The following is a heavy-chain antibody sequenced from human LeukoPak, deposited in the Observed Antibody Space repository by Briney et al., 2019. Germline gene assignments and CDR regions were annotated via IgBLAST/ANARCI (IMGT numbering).Heavy chain of an antibody. D-gene: IGHD1-26*01. CDR3: ARDSSSIVGATEHFDY. CDR2: IIPILGIA. Sequence: SVKVSCKASGGTFSSYAISWVRQAPGQGLEWMGRIIPILGIANYAQKFQGRVTITADKSTSTAYMELSSLRSEDTAVYYCARDSSSIVGATEHFDYWGQGTLVTVSS. V-gene: IGHV1-69*04. CDR1: GGTFSSYA. J-gene: IGHJ4*02.